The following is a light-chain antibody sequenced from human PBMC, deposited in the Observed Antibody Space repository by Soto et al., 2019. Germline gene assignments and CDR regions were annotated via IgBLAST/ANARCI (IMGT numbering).Light chain of an antibody. J-gene: IGKJ5*01. CDR2: GAS. V-gene: IGKV3-20*01. Sequence: EIVMTQSPPTLSVSPGERATLSCRASQSVSSNLAWYQQKPGQAPRLLIYGASSRATGIPHRFSGSGSGRDFSLTINRLEPEDSAVYYCQQYGSSPPITFGQGTRLEIK. CDR1: QSVSSN. CDR3: QQYGSSPPIT.